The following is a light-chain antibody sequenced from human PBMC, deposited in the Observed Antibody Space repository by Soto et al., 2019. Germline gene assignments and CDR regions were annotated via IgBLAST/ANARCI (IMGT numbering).Light chain of an antibody. Sequence: LTQPPSVSVAPGQTARITCGGNNIGGKSVHWYQQKPGQAPVLVVYDDSDRPSGIPDRFSGSNSGDTATLTIRRVEAGDEADYYCYVWDSSSDHYVFGTGTKVTVL. J-gene: IGLJ1*01. CDR1: NIGGKS. V-gene: IGLV3-21*02. CDR3: YVWDSSSDHYV. CDR2: DDS.